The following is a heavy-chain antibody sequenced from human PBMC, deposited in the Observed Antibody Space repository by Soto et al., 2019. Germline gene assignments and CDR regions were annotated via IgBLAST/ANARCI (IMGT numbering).Heavy chain of an antibody. V-gene: IGHV3-7*05. CDR3: VMTTSTSGS. D-gene: IGHD2-15*01. CDR1: GFSFSNYW. Sequence: EVQLVESGGGLVQPGGSLRLSCAGSGFSFSNYWMNWVRQAPGKGLEWVANIKQDGSEKNYVDSVKGRFTSSRDNAKNSLYLQMNSLRLEDTAVYYCVMTTSTSGSWGQGTVVTVSS. J-gene: IGHJ3*01. CDR2: IKQDGSEK.